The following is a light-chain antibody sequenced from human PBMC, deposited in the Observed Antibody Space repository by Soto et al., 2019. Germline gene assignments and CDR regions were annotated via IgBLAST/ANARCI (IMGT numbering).Light chain of an antibody. V-gene: IGLV2-8*01. CDR3: RSYTGTNHDVL. J-gene: IGLJ3*02. CDR2: EVT. CDR1: SSDIGGHDF. Sequence: QSALTQPPSASGSPGQSVTISCTGTSSDIGGHDFVSWYQQSPGKAPRLIIYEVTKRPSGVPDRFSGSKSGITASLTVSGLHAEDEAEYYCRSYTGTNHDVLFGGGTKLTVL.